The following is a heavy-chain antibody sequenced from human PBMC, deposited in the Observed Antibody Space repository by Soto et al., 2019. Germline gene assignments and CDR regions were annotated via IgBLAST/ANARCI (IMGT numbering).Heavy chain of an antibody. CDR2: ISTYNGNT. Sequence: QVQLVQSGAEVKKPGASVKVSCKASGYTFTNYGITWVRQAPGQGLEWMGWISTYNGNTNYAQNFQGRVTMTTDTSTSTAYMELRSLRSDDTAVYYCAREEGYSSGWYLEYWGQGTLVTVSS. CDR3: AREEGYSSGWYLEY. CDR1: GYTFTNYG. J-gene: IGHJ4*02. V-gene: IGHV1-18*01. D-gene: IGHD6-19*01.